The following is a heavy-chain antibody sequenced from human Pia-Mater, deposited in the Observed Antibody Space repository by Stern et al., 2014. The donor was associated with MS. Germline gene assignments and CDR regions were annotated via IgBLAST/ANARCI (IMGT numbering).Heavy chain of an antibody. V-gene: IGHV3-7*01. CDR1: GLTLSSYW. CDR2: IKQDGSEK. CDR3: AADTRAMTVYY. D-gene: IGHD2-21*02. J-gene: IGHJ4*02. Sequence: VQLVESGGGLVQPGGSLRLSCAASGLTLSSYWMSWVRQAPGKGLEWGANIKQDGSEKYYVDSVKGRFTISRDNAKNSLFLQMNSLGAEDTAVYYGAADTRAMTVYYWGQGTLVTVSS.